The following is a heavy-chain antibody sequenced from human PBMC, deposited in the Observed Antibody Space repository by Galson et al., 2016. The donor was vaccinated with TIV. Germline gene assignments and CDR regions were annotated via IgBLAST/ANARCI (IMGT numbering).Heavy chain of an antibody. V-gene: IGHV1-3*01. CDR2: IHAGSGHT. J-gene: IGHJ4*02. Sequence: SVKVSCKASGYTFTIYNMHWVRQAPGQRLEWMGWIHAGSGHTKYSQKFQGRVTITRDTSASTAYMELSSLKSEDTAVYYCARPPYCGGDCFKYDHWGQGTLVTVSS. CDR1: GYTFTIYN. CDR3: ARPPYCGGDCFKYDH. D-gene: IGHD2-21*01.